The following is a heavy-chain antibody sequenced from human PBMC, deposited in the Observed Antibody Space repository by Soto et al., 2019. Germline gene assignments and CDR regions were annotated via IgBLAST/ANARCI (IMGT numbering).Heavy chain of an antibody. Sequence: PSETLSITCTVSGGSVSSGRYYWSWIRQPPGKGLEWIGYIYYSGSTNYNPSLKSRVTISVDTSKNQFSLKLSSVTAADTAVYYCATRGTSDAFDIWGQGTMGTVSS. CDR3: ATRGTSDAFDI. V-gene: IGHV4-61*01. J-gene: IGHJ3*02. CDR2: IYYSGST. CDR1: GGSVSSGRYY. D-gene: IGHD1-1*01.